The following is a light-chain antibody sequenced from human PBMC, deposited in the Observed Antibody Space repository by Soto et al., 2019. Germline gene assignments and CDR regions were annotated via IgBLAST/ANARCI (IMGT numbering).Light chain of an antibody. V-gene: IGKV1-5*01. J-gene: IGKJ2*01. CDR1: QSISSW. CDR2: DAS. Sequence: DIQMTQSPSTLSASVGDRVTITCRASQSISSWLAWYQQKPGKAPKLLIYDASSLESGVPSRFSGSGSGTEFTLTISSLQPDDFAVYYCHYYADSPYTFGQGTRLEI. CDR3: HYYADSPYT.